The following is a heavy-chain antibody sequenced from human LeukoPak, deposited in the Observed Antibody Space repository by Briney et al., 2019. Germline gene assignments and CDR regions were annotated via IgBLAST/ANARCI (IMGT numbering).Heavy chain of an antibody. D-gene: IGHD3-3*01. CDR2: IYHSGST. CDR3: ARATAPITIFGVVIDPVDAFDI. V-gene: IGHV4-30-2*01. CDR1: GGSISSGGYH. Sequence: PSQTLSLTCTVSGGSISSGGYHWGWIRQPPGKGLEWIGCIYHSGSTYYNPSLKSRVTISVDRSKNQFSLKLSSVTAADTAVYSCARATAPITIFGVVIDPVDAFDIWGQGTMVTVSS. J-gene: IGHJ3*02.